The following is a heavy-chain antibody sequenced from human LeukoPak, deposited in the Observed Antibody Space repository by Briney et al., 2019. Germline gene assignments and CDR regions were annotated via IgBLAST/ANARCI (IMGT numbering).Heavy chain of an antibody. CDR2: INAGNGNT. CDR3: ARGIVATGADNWFDP. Sequence: ASVKVSCKASGYTFTSYAMHWVRQAPGHRLEWMGWINAGNGNTKYSQKFQGRVTITRDTSASTAYMELSSLRSEDTAVYYCARGIVATGADNWFDPWGQGTLVTVSS. CDR1: GYTFTSYA. J-gene: IGHJ5*02. D-gene: IGHD5-12*01. V-gene: IGHV1-3*01.